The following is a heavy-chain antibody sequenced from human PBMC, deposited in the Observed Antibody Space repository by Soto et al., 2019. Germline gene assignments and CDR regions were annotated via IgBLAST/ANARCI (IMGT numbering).Heavy chain of an antibody. V-gene: IGHV3-74*01. D-gene: IGHD3-9*01. CDR1: GFTFSIYW. CDR2: MNTDGSRT. J-gene: IGHJ4*02. Sequence: EVQLVESGGGLVQPGGSLRLSCAASGFTFSIYWMHWVRQVPGKGLEWVSRMNTDGSRTSYADSARGRFVISKDDAKRTLYLQMNNLRAEATAVYYCARGAGDQYDGPGYLGRHWGQGTMVTVSS. CDR3: ARGAGDQYDGPGYLGRH.